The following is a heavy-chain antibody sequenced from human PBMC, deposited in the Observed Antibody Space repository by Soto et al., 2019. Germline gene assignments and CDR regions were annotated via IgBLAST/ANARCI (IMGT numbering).Heavy chain of an antibody. V-gene: IGHV3-9*01. J-gene: IGHJ5*02. CDR2: IDWQSGSI. Sequence: EVQLVESGGDLVQPGRSLRLSCAASGFTFDDYAMHWVRQAPGKGLEWVSSIDWQSGSIAYADSVKGRFPISRDNAKKSLYLQMDSLRAEDTALYYCAKDSGSGYNNFTWFDPWGQGTLVIVSS. CDR3: AKDSGSGYNNFTWFDP. D-gene: IGHD1-20*01. CDR1: GFTFDDYA.